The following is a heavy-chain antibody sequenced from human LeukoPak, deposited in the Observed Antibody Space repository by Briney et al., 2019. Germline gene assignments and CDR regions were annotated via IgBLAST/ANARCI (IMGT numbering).Heavy chain of an antibody. V-gene: IGHV4-59*12. D-gene: IGHD2-15*01. J-gene: IGHJ5*02. CDR1: GGSISSYY. CDR2: IYYSGST. CDR3: ARDGGGSCCSWFDP. Sequence: PSGTLSLTCAVSGGSISSYYWSWIRQPPGKGLEWIGYIYYSGSTNYNPSLKSRVTISVDTSKNQFSLKLSSVTAADTAVYYCARDGGGSCCSWFDPWGQGTLVTVSS.